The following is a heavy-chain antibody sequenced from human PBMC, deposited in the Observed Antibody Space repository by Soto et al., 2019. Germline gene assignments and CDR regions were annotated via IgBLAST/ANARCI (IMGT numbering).Heavy chain of an antibody. Sequence: GGSLRLSCAASRFTFSTYEMHWVRQAPGKGLEWVSCISSSGSTVYYADSVKGRFTISRDNTRNSLYLLMNSLRDEDTALYYCVRYCTTTLCNGVATRTFDYWGQGTLVTVSS. CDR2: ISSSGSTV. CDR3: VRYCTTTLCNGVATRTFDY. J-gene: IGHJ4*02. D-gene: IGHD5-12*01. CDR1: RFTFSTYE. V-gene: IGHV3-48*03.